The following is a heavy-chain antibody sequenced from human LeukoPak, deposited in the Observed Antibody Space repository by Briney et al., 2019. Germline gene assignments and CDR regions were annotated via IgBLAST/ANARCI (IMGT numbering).Heavy chain of an antibody. V-gene: IGHV3-23*01. Sequence: PGGSLRLSCAASGFTFSSYGMSWVRQAPGKGLEWVSAISGRDSNTYYADSEEGRFTISRDNSKNTLYLHLNSLRAEDTAVYYCAKRSDYGGNGNYFDSWGQGTPVTVSS. CDR3: AKRSDYGGNGNYFDS. CDR2: ISGRDSNT. J-gene: IGHJ4*02. CDR1: GFTFSSYG. D-gene: IGHD4-23*01.